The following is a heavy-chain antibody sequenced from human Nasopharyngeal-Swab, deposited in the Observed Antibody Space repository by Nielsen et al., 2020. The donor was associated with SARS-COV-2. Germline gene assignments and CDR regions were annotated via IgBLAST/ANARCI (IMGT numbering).Heavy chain of an antibody. Sequence: ASLKVSSKASGYTFTSYYINWVRQAPGHGLEWLGRTQLNNGKTVFAQKFQGRVTMTWNTSITTAYMRLSGLRSDDTAVYYCARMMAGYDGYLQNWGQGTLVTVSS. CDR3: ARMMAGYDGYLQN. D-gene: IGHD2-2*03. CDR2: TQLNNGKT. V-gene: IGHV1-8*01. J-gene: IGHJ1*01. CDR1: GYTFTSYY.